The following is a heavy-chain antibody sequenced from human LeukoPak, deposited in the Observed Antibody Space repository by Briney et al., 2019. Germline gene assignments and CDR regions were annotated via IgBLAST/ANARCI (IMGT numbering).Heavy chain of an antibody. D-gene: IGHD2-2*02. CDR2: TYYRSKWYN. CDR1: GDSVASNNGA. V-gene: IGHV6-1*01. J-gene: IGHJ4*02. CDR3: ARDLGTTRWYTFDY. Sequence: SQTLSLTCAISGDSVASNNGAWNWIRQSPSRGLEWLGRTYYRSKWYNDYAMPMKGRISINPDTSKNQFSLQVNFVTPEDTAIYYFARDLGTTRWYTFDYCGQGTLVTVSS.